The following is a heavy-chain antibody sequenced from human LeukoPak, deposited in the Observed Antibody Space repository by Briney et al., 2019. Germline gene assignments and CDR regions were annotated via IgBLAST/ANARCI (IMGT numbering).Heavy chain of an antibody. CDR2: MNPNSGNT. CDR3: ARVRGSGWSIRRFDP. Sequence: ASVKVSCEASGYTFTSYDINWVRQATGQGPEWMGWMNPNSGNTGYAQKFQGRVTMTRNTSISTAYMELSSLRSEDTAVYYCARVRGSGWSIRRFDPWGQGTLVTVSS. D-gene: IGHD6-19*01. J-gene: IGHJ5*02. CDR1: GYTFTSYD. V-gene: IGHV1-8*01.